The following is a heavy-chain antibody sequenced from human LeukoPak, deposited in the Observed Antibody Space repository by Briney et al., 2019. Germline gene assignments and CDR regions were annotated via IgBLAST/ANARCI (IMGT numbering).Heavy chain of an antibody. J-gene: IGHJ4*02. CDR2: IYYSGST. D-gene: IGHD1-26*01. CDR1: SDSISGYY. V-gene: IGHV4-59*01. Sequence: SETLSLTCAVSSDSISGYYWSWIQQPPGKGLEWIGYIYYSGSTKYNPSLKSRVSISVDTSKNQFSLRLSPVTAADTAMYYCAREKYGGSNDYWGQGTLVTVSS. CDR3: AREKYGGSNDY.